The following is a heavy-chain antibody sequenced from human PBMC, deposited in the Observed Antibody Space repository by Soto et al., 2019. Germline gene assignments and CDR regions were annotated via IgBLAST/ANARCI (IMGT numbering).Heavy chain of an antibody. CDR3: ARDYYDSSGYLAEYYFDY. J-gene: IGHJ4*02. CDR1: GGTFSSYA. D-gene: IGHD3-22*01. CDR2: IIPIFGTA. Sequence: SVKVSCKASGGTFSSYAISWVRQAPGQGXEWMGGIIPIFGTANYAQKFQGRVTITADESTSTAYMELSSLRSEDTAVYYCARDYYDSSGYLAEYYFDYWGQGTLVTVSS. V-gene: IGHV1-69*13.